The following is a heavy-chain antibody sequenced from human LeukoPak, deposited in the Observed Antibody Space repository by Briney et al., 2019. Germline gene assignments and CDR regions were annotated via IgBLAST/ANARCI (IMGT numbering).Heavy chain of an antibody. V-gene: IGHV3-64*02. D-gene: IGHD1-26*01. Sequence: GGSLRLSCAASGFTFSSYSMHWVRQAPGRGPEFVSVIGGGGVTTFYADSVKDRFTISRDNSKSTLYLEMGSLRAEDMAVYYCAREGGGSGLWYYDLWGRGTLVTVSS. CDR2: IGGGGVTT. J-gene: IGHJ2*01. CDR3: AREGGGSGLWYYDL. CDR1: GFTFSSYS.